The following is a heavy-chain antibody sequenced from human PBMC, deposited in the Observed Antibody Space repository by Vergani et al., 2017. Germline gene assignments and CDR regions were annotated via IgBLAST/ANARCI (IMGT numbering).Heavy chain of an antibody. CDR2: IRSKAYGQAT. J-gene: IGHJ3*01. CDR3: TKGSVYYHDSAGHGYDPYTGFDL. D-gene: IGHD5-12*01. V-gene: IGHV3-49*03. Sequence: EVQLVESGGDLVQPGRSLRLSCTASGFTFGYYAMDWFRQAPGQGLEWVGGIRSKAYGQATIYAASVKGRFTISRDNAKNSRFLEMNSLRFEDTAVYFCTKGSVYYHDSAGHGYDPYTGFDLWGQGTLVTVSS. CDR1: GFTFGYYA.